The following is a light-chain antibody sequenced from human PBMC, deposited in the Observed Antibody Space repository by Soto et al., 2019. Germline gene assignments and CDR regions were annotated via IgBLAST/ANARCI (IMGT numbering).Light chain of an antibody. CDR1: QSVSNN. V-gene: IGKV3-11*01. CDR2: GAS. Sequence: EIVLTQSPATLSVSPGEKATLSCRASQSVSNNLAWFQQKPGQVPRLLIYGASNRATGIPARFSGSGSGTDFTLTISSLEPEDFAVYYCQQRGNWPLTFGGGTKVDIK. J-gene: IGKJ4*01. CDR3: QQRGNWPLT.